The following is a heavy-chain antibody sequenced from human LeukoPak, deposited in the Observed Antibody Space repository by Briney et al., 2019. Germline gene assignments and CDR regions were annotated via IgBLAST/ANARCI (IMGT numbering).Heavy chain of an antibody. CDR1: GFTVSSNY. D-gene: IGHD5-18*01. CDR2: IYSGGST. V-gene: IGHV3-53*01. CDR3: ARVRSHGYPHYYFDY. Sequence: GGSLRLSCAASGFTVSSNYMSWVRQAPGKGLEWVSVIYSGGSTYYADSVKGRFTISRDNSKNTLYLQMNSLRAEDTAVYYCARVRSHGYPHYYFDYWGQGTLVTVSS. J-gene: IGHJ4*02.